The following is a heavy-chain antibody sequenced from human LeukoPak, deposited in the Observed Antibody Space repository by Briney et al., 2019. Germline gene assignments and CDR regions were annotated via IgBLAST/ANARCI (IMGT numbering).Heavy chain of an antibody. CDR2: ISYDGSNK. V-gene: IGHV3-30*18. CDR1: GFNFSSYG. D-gene: IGHD6-19*01. Sequence: GGSLRLSWAASGFNFSSYGMHLVRQAPGKGLEWVAVISYDGSNKYYADSVKGRFTISRDNSKNTLYLQMNSLRAEDTAVYYCAKDRYSSGWLPDYWGQGTLVTVSS. J-gene: IGHJ4*02. CDR3: AKDRYSSGWLPDY.